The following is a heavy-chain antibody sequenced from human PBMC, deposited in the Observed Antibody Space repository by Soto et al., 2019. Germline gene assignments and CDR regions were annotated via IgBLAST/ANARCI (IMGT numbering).Heavy chain of an antibody. V-gene: IGHV1-18*04. CDR3: ARDLVDWFDP. CDR1: GYTFTYRY. CDR2: ISAYNGNT. D-gene: IGHD2-15*01. Sequence: ASVKVSCKASGYTFTYRYLHWVRQAPGQGLEWMGWISAYNGNTNYAQKLQGRVTMTTDTSTSTAYMELRSLRSDDTAVYYCARDLVDWFDPWGQGTLVTVSS. J-gene: IGHJ5*02.